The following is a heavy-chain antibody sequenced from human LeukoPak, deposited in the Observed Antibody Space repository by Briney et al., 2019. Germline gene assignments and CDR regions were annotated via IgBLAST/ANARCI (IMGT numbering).Heavy chain of an antibody. V-gene: IGHV3-48*01. D-gene: IGHD1-7*01. CDR2: ISSSGSTI. CDR1: GFTFSSYS. Sequence: GGSLRLSCAASGFTFSSYSMNWVRQAPGKGLEWVSYISSSGSTINYADSVKGRFTISRDNANNSLYLQMNRLRAEDTAVYYCARDPNWNYGFDYWGQGTLVTVSS. J-gene: IGHJ4*02. CDR3: ARDPNWNYGFDY.